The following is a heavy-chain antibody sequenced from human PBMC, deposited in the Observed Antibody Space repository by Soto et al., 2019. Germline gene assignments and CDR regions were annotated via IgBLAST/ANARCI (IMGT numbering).Heavy chain of an antibody. CDR2: VYYGGAIFYSGNI. CDR1: ADSISTSNSH. Sequence: SETLSLTCTVSADSISTSNSHWGCPRQPPGKGLEYNGSVYYGGAIFYSGNIYYNPSLKSRVTISVDTSKNQFSLRLSSVTAADTGVYYCVRYDRINMKPYSPEGFHIWGQGTMVTVSS. D-gene: IGHD3-3*02. CDR3: VRYDRINMKPYSPEGFHI. V-gene: IGHV4-39*01. J-gene: IGHJ3*02.